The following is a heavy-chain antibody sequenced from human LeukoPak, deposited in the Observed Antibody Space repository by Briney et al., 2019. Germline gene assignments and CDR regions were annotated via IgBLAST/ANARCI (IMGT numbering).Heavy chain of an antibody. V-gene: IGHV4-39*01. CDR3: ARLSKGRYFDYIFDY. J-gene: IGHJ4*02. CDR1: GGSVSSSLNY. D-gene: IGHD3-9*01. Sequence: PSETLSLTCTVSGGSVSSSLNYWGWIRQPPGKRLEWIGNTYYTGSTYYNPTLKSRVTMSVDTSKNQFSLKLNSVTAADTAVYYCARLSKGRYFDYIFDYWGQGTLLTVSS. CDR2: TYYTGST.